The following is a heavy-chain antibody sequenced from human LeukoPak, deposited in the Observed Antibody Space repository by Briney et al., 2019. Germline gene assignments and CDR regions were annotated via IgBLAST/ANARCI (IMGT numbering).Heavy chain of an antibody. V-gene: IGHV4-39*07. D-gene: IGHD2-15*01. CDR3: AREGFNGRYCSGGSCYPSNWFDP. Sequence: SETLSLTCTVSGGSISSSSYYWGWIRQPPGKGLEWIGSIYYSGSTYYNPSLKSRVTISVDTSKNQFSLKLSSVTAADTAVYYCAREGFNGRYCSGGSCYPSNWFDPWGQGTLVTVSS. J-gene: IGHJ5*02. CDR1: GGSISSSSYY. CDR2: IYYSGST.